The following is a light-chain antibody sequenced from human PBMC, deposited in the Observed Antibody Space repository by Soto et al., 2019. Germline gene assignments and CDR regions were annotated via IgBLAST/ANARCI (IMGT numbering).Light chain of an antibody. CDR1: SSDVGGYNY. CDR3: CSYAGSYTYV. CDR2: DVS. J-gene: IGLJ1*01. Sequence: QSALTQPRSVSGSPGQSVTISCTGTSSDVGGYNYVSWYQHHPGKATKLMIYDVSKRPSGVPDRFSGSKSGNTASLTISGLQAEDEADYYCCSYAGSYTYVFGTGTQLTVL. V-gene: IGLV2-11*01.